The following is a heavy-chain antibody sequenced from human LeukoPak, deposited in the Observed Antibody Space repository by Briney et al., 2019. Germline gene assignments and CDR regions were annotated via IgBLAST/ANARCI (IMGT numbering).Heavy chain of an antibody. J-gene: IGHJ3*02. D-gene: IGHD3-10*01. CDR3: AREFLWFGESDAFDI. Sequence: ASVKVYCQASGYTFTRYYMHWLRQAPGQGLEWMGIINPSGGSTSYAQKLQGRVTMTRDTSTSTVYMELSSLRSEDTAVYYCAREFLWFGESDAFDIWGQGTMVTVSS. V-gene: IGHV1-46*01. CDR2: INPSGGST. CDR1: GYTFTRYY.